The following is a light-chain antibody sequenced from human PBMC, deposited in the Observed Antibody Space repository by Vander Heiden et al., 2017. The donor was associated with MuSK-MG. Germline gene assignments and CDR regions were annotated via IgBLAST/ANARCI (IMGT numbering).Light chain of an antibody. J-gene: IGKJ2*01. V-gene: IGKV1-5*01. Sequence: DIQMTQSPSTLFASVGDRVTITCRASQNIVTWLAWYQQKPGKAPKLLIYDASSLESGVPSRFSGSGSGTEFTLTISSLQPDDFATYYCQQYNSDPPYTFGQGTKLEIK. CDR1: QNIVTW. CDR2: DAS. CDR3: QQYNSDPPYT.